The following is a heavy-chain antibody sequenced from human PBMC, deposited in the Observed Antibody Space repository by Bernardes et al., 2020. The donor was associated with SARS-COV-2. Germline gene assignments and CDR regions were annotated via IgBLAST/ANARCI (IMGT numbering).Heavy chain of an antibody. CDR2: IYQSGTT. V-gene: IGHV4-30-2*01. J-gene: IGHJ4*02. CDR3: ARGTLTSRATYYSDY. CDR1: GGSISSDDYS. Sequence: LSLTCAVSGGSISSDDYSWSWIRQPPGKGLEWIGYIYQSGTTYYNPSLKSRVTISLDRSKTHFSLNLSSVTAADTAMYYCARGTLTSRATYYSDYWGQGTLVTVSS.